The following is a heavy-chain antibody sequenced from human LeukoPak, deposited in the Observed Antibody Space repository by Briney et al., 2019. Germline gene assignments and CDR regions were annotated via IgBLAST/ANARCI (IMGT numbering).Heavy chain of an antibody. CDR1: GYTFTGYY. Sequence: ASVKVSCKASGYTFTGYYMHWVRQAPGQGLEWMGWINPNSGGTNYAQKFQGRVTMTRDTSISTAYMELSRLRSDDTAVNYCARDQWGDHIVVVPAAISPSRAMDVWGKGTTVTVSS. V-gene: IGHV1-2*02. D-gene: IGHD2-2*02. CDR3: ARDQWGDHIVVVPAAISPSRAMDV. CDR2: INPNSGGT. J-gene: IGHJ6*04.